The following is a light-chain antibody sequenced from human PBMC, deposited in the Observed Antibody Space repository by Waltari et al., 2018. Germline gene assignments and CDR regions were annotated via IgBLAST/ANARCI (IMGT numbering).Light chain of an antibody. CDR1: SRDFGSYNY. Sequence: QSALTQFPSASGSPGQSVTIPCTGTSRDFGSYNYVPWYQHHPGKAPKLMIYEIDKRPSGVPDRFSGSMSGNTASLTVSGLQAEDEADYYCSSYIGTNNWVFGGGTKLTVL. CDR3: SSYIGTNNWV. CDR2: EID. J-gene: IGLJ3*02. V-gene: IGLV2-8*01.